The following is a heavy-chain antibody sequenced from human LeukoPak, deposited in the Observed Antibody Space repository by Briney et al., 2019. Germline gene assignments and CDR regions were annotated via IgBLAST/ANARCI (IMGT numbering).Heavy chain of an antibody. CDR1: NGSLSEYY. V-gene: IGHV4-34*01. J-gene: IGHJ4*02. Sequence: SETLSLTCAVYNGSLSEYYWSWIRQPPGKGLEWIGEINHSGSTTYNPSLQSRVTMSVDTSKNQFSLEVSSVTAADTAVYYCARHRVAAPNLDYWGQGTLVTVSS. CDR2: INHSGST. CDR3: ARHRVAAPNLDY. D-gene: IGHD6-6*01.